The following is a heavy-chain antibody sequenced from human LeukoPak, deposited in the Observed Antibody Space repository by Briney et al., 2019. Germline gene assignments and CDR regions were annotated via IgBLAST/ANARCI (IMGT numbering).Heavy chain of an antibody. V-gene: IGHV1-18*01. Sequence: ASVKVSCKASGYTFTSYGISWVRQAPGQGLEWMGWISAYNGNTNYAQKLQGRVTMTTDTSTSTAYMEPRSLRSDDTAVYYCARSSQRGYGDFPFGYWGQGTLVTVSS. J-gene: IGHJ4*02. D-gene: IGHD4-17*01. CDR3: ARSSQRGYGDFPFGY. CDR1: GYTFTSYG. CDR2: ISAYNGNT.